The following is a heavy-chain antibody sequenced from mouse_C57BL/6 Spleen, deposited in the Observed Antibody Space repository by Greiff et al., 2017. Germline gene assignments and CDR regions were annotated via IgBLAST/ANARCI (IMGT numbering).Heavy chain of an antibody. CDR1: GYSITSGYY. Sequence: DVQLLESGPGLVKPSHSLSITCSVTGYSITSGYYWNWIRQFPGNTLAWMGYISYDGSNNYNPSLKNRRSITRDTSKNQFFLKLKSVTTEDTATYYCSRRDYSNCFDYWGQGTTLTVAS. D-gene: IGHD2-5*01. CDR2: ISYDGSN. CDR3: SRRDYSNCFDY. V-gene: IGHV3-6*01. J-gene: IGHJ2*01.